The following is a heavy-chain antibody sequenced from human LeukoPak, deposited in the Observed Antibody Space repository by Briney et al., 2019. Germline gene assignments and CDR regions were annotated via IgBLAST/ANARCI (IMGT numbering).Heavy chain of an antibody. J-gene: IGHJ4*02. V-gene: IGHV4-39*07. CDR3: AITLSNYGDYGGYYFDY. Sequence: KTSETLSLTCTVSGGSISSSSYYWGWIRQPPGKGLEWIGSIYYSGSTYYNPSLKSRVTISVDTSKNHFSLKLRSVTAADTAVYYCAITLSNYGDYGGYYFDYWGQGTLVTVSS. CDR2: IYYSGST. CDR1: GGSISSSSYY. D-gene: IGHD4-17*01.